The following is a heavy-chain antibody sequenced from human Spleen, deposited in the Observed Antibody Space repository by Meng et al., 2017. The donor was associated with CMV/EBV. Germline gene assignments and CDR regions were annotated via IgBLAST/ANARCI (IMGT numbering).Heavy chain of an antibody. CDR3: ARVYGVGWVYYFDY. CDR2: IYYSGST. J-gene: IGHJ4*02. CDR1: GGSISSSSYY. Sequence: GSLRLSCTVSGGSISSSSYYWGWIRQPPGKGLEWIGSIYYSGSTYYNPSLKSRVTISVDTSKNQFSLKLSSVTAADTALYYCARVYGVGWVYYFDYWGQGTLVTVSS. V-gene: IGHV4-39*07. D-gene: IGHD2-8*01.